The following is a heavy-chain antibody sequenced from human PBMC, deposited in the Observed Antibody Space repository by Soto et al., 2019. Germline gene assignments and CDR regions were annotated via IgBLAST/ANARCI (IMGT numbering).Heavy chain of an antibody. D-gene: IGHD3-3*01. CDR2: IFSNDEK. J-gene: IGHJ5*02. V-gene: IGHV2-26*01. Sequence: QVTLKESGPVLVKPTETLTLTCTVSGFSLSNARMGVSWIRQPPGKALEWLAHIFSNDEKSYSTSLKSRLTITKETSNSQLALTMTNMDPVDTATYYSARTGDFWSFDPWGQGTLVTVSS. CDR1: GFSLSNARMG. CDR3: ARTGDFWSFDP.